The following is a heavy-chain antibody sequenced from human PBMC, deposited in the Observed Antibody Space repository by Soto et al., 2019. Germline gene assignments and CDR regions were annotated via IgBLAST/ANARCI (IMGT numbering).Heavy chain of an antibody. CDR2: IWYDGSNK. D-gene: IGHD3-10*01. CDR3: ARERYYGSGSYYNRYYYYGMDV. J-gene: IGHJ6*02. CDR1: GFTFSSYG. Sequence: PGGSLILSCAASGFTFSSYGMHWVRQAPGKGLEWVAVIWYDGSNKYYADSVKGRFTISRDNSKNTLYLQMNSLRAEDTAVYYCARERYYGSGSYYNRYYYYGMDVWGQGTTVTVSS. V-gene: IGHV3-33*01.